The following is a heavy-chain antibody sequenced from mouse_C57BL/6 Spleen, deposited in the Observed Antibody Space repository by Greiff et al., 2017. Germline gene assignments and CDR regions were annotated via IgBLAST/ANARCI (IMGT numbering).Heavy chain of an antibody. J-gene: IGHJ2*01. V-gene: IGHV3-1*01. Sequence: VQLKESGPGMVKPSQSLSLTCTVTGYSITSGYDWHWIRHFPGNKLEWMGYISYSGSTNYNPSLKSQISITHDTSKNHFFLKLNSVTTEDTATYYCARRNNWAYFDYWGQGTTLTVSS. CDR3: ARRNNWAYFDY. D-gene: IGHD4-1*01. CDR1: GYSITSGYD. CDR2: ISYSGST.